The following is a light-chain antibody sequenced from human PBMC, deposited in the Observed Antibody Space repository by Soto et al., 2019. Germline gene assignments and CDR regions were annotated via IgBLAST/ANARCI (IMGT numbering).Light chain of an antibody. Sequence: QSALTQPPSVSLAPGQRVTISCTGSSSNIGAGYDVHWYLQLPGTAPKLLIYGNSNRPSGVPDRFSGSKSGTSASLAITGLQAEDEADYYCQSYDSSLRVFGTGTKVTVL. CDR1: SSNIGAGYD. CDR2: GNS. J-gene: IGLJ1*01. CDR3: QSYDSSLRV. V-gene: IGLV1-40*01.